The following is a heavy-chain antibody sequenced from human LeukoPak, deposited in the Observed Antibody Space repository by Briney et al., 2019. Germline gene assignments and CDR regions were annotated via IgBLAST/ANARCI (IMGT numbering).Heavy chain of an antibody. V-gene: IGHV3-33*01. D-gene: IGHD4-17*01. J-gene: IGHJ4*02. Sequence: PGGSLRLSCAASGFTFSTYVMHWVRQAPGKGLEWVEVIWYDGSKKGYADSVKGRFTISRDNSKNTLYLQMNSLRAEDTAVYYCAREMNYGDYFDYWGQGTLVTVSS. CDR2: IWYDGSKK. CDR1: GFTFSTYV. CDR3: AREMNYGDYFDY.